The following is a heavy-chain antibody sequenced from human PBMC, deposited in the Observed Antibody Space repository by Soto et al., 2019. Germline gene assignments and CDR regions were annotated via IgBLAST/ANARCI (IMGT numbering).Heavy chain of an antibody. Sequence: QVQLVQSGPEVKKPGASVKVSCKTSGYTFTSYGISWVRQAPGQGLEWMGWITANNVNTNYAQKFQGRVTMTTDTSTATAYMELRSLRSDDTAVYYCARDMGGYYFEPNDYWSQGTLVTVSS. J-gene: IGHJ4*02. D-gene: IGHD3-22*01. V-gene: IGHV1-18*01. CDR3: ARDMGGYYFEPNDY. CDR1: GYTFTSYG. CDR2: ITANNVNT.